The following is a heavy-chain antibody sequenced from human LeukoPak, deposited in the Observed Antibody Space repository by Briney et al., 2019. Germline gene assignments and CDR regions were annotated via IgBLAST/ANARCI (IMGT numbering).Heavy chain of an antibody. Sequence: ASVKVSCKASGYTFTGYYMHWVRQAPGQGLEWMGWINPNSGGTNYAQKFQGRVTMTRDTSISTAYMELSRLRSDDTAVYYCARSIVPAALGGAFDIWGQGTMVTVSS. CDR1: GYTFTGYY. CDR2: INPNSGGT. D-gene: IGHD2-2*01. V-gene: IGHV1-2*02. CDR3: ARSIVPAALGGAFDI. J-gene: IGHJ3*02.